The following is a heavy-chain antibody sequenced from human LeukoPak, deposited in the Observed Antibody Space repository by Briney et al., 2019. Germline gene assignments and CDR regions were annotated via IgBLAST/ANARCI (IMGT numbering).Heavy chain of an antibody. CDR3: VQRGGPDY. V-gene: IGHV3-30*04. J-gene: IGHJ4*02. Sequence: GGSLRLSCAASGFTFRSFAMHWARQAPGKGLEWVGIISHDGSDKYYADSVKGRFTISRDNSKNTLHLQMNSLGVEDTAVYYCVQRGGPDYWGQETLVTVSS. CDR1: GFTFRSFA. D-gene: IGHD3-16*01. CDR2: ISHDGSDK.